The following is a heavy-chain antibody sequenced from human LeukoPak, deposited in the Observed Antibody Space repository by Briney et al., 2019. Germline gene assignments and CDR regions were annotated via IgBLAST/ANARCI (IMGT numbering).Heavy chain of an antibody. V-gene: IGHV3-20*04. CDR2: INWNGGST. CDR3: ARESRDGYNSPTDI. Sequence: PGGTLRLSCAASGFSFSNYGMSWVRQAPGKGLEWVSGINWNGGSTGYADSVKGRFTISRDNAKNSLYLQMNSLRAEDTALYYCARESRDGYNSPTDIWGQGTMVTVSS. J-gene: IGHJ3*02. D-gene: IGHD5-24*01. CDR1: GFSFSNYG.